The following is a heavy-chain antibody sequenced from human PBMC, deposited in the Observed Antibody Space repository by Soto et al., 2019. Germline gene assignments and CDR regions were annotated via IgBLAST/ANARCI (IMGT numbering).Heavy chain of an antibody. CDR3: ARDWKAMDV. D-gene: IGHD1-1*01. CDR2: IWFDGSNK. Sequence: GGSLRLSCAASGFNFSSYGMHWVRQAQGKGLESVAIIWFDGSNKYYTGSVKDRFTISRDNSKNTLYLQMSSLRVEDTAVYFCARDWKAMDVWGQGTTVTVSS. CDR1: GFNFSSYG. J-gene: IGHJ6*02. V-gene: IGHV3-33*08.